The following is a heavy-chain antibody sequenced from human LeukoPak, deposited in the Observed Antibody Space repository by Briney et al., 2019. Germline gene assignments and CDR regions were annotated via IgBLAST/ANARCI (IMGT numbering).Heavy chain of an antibody. CDR2: SDRDGVVR. V-gene: IGHV3-74*01. CDR1: SIRFADHW. J-gene: IGHJ4*02. D-gene: IGHD3-3*01. CDR3: VASRWSGALDF. Sequence: GSLRLSCVGSSIRFADHWMLWVRQVPGKPPAWVARSDRDGVVREYADSVKGRFTIPRDNARNTIHLEMNRLKVEDTAIYYCVASRWSGALDFWGQGSLVTVSP.